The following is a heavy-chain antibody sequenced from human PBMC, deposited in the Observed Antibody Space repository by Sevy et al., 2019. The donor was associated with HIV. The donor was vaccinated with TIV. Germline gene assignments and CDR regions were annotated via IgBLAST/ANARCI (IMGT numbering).Heavy chain of an antibody. V-gene: IGHV1-18*04. D-gene: IGHD2-2*01. CDR1: GYTFTSYG. CDR2: ISAYNGNT. CDR3: ARRIVVVPAAMPAVYYYYYMDV. J-gene: IGHJ6*03. Sequence: ASVKVSCKASGYTFTSYGISWVRQAPGQGLEWMGWISAYNGNTNYAQKLQGRVTMTTDTSTNTAYMELRSLRSDDTAVYYCARRIVVVPAAMPAVYYYYYMDVWGKGTTVTVSS.